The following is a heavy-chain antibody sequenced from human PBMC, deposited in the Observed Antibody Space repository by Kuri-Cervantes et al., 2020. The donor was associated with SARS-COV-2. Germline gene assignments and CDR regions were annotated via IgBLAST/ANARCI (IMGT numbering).Heavy chain of an antibody. CDR2: IYYSGST. V-gene: IGHV4-39*01. Sequence: SCTASGGSISSSSYYWGWIRQPPGKGLEWIGSIYYSGSTYYNPSLKSRVTISVDTSKNQFSLKLSSVTAADTAVYYCARLVPYYDFWSGSYYFDYWGQGTLVTVSS. D-gene: IGHD3-3*01. J-gene: IGHJ4*02. CDR3: ARLVPYYDFWSGSYYFDY. CDR1: GGSISSSSYY.